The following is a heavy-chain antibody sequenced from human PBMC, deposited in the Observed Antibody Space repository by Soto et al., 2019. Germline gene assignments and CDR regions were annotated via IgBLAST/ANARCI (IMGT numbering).Heavy chain of an antibody. CDR3: ARRGGGPQVRNGMDV. CDR1: GFTFSDYY. J-gene: IGHJ6*02. D-gene: IGHD3-10*01. V-gene: IGHV3-11*06. CDR2: ISSSSSYT. Sequence: GSLRLSCAASGFTFSDYYMSWIRQAPGKGLEWVSYISSSSSYTNYADSVKGRFTISRDNAKDSLYLQMNSLRAEDTAVYYCARRGGGPQVRNGMDVWGQGTTVTVSS.